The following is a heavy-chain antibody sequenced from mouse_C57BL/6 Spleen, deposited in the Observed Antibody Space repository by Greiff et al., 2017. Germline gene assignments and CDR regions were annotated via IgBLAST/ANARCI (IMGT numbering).Heavy chain of an antibody. CDR2: IYPSDSDT. D-gene: IGHD1-1*01. Sequence: QVQLQQPVAELVRPGSSVKLSCKASGYTFTSSWMDWVKQRPGQGLEWIGNIYPSDSDTHYNQKFKDKATLTVDESSSTASMPLSSLTSEDSAVYYCARPATVGGYFDVWGKGTTVTVSS. J-gene: IGHJ1*03. CDR3: ARPATVGGYFDV. CDR1: GYTFTSSW. V-gene: IGHV1-61*01.